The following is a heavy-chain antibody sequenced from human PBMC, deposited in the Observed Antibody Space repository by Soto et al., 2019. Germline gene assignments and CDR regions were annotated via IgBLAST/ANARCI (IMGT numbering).Heavy chain of an antibody. CDR3: ARGRARPNGFGGMDV. CDR1: GGSISSGGYY. D-gene: IGHD3-10*01. CDR2: IYYSGST. Sequence: QVQLQESGPGLVKPSQTLSLTCTISGGSISSGGYYWSWIRQHPGKGLEWIGYIYYSGSTYYNPSLKSRVTISVDTSKNQFSLKLSSVTAADTAVYYCARGRARPNGFGGMDVWGQGTTVTVSS. V-gene: IGHV4-31*03. J-gene: IGHJ6*02.